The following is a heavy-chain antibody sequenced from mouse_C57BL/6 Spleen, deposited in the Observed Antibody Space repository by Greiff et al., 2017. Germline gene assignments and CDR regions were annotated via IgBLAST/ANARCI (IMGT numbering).Heavy chain of an antibody. CDR2: ISSGGSYT. D-gene: IGHD2-4*01. CDR3: ARQDDYDAWFAY. V-gene: IGHV5-6*01. J-gene: IGHJ3*01. Sequence: EVQLVESGGDLVKPGGSLKLSCAASGFTFSSYGMSWVRQTPDKRLEWVATISSGGSYTYYPDSVKGRFTISRDNAKNTLYLQMSSLKSEDTAMYYCARQDDYDAWFAYWGQGTLVTVSA. CDR1: GFTFSSYG.